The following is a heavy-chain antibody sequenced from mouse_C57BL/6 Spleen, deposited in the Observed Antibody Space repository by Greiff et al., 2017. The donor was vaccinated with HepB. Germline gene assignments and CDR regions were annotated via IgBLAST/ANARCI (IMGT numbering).Heavy chain of an antibody. J-gene: IGHJ2*01. CDR3: TIPSYSNWLDY. Sequence: EVQLQQSGAELVRPGASVKLSCTASGFNIKDDYMHWVKQRPEQGLEGIGWIDPENGDTEYASKFQGKATITADTSSNPAYLQLSSLTSEDTAVYYCTIPSYSNWLDYWGQGTTLTVSS. V-gene: IGHV14-4*01. CDR2: IDPENGDT. D-gene: IGHD2-5*01. CDR1: GFNIKDDY.